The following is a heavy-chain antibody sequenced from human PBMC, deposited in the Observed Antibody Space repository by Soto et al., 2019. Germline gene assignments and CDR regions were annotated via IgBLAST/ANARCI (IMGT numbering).Heavy chain of an antibody. D-gene: IGHD3-10*01. J-gene: IGHJ5*02. CDR3: ARAPYYYGSGSYYWGSGPPNWFDP. Sequence: ASVKVSSKASGGTFTSYAISWVRQAPGQGLEWMGGIIPIFGNAGYAQKFQGRVTMARNTSISTAYMELSSLRSEDTAVYYCARAPYYYGSGSYYWGSGPPNWFDPWGQGTLVTVSS. V-gene: IGHV1-8*02. CDR1: GGTFTSYA. CDR2: IIPIFGNA.